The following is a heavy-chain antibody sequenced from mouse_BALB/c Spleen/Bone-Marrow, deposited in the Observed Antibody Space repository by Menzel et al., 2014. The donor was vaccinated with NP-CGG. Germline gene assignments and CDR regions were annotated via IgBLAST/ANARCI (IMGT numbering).Heavy chain of an antibody. CDR2: INPSSGYT. CDR1: GYTFTNYT. J-gene: IGHJ4*01. Sequence: QVQLQQSGAELARPGASVKMSCKASGYTFTNYTMHWVKQRPGQGLEWIGYINPSSGYTNYNQKFKDTATLTADKSSSTAYMQLSSLTSADSAVYYYARGKTGFCGIDYWGQGASVTVSS. CDR3: ARGKTGFCGIDY. D-gene: IGHD4-1*01. V-gene: IGHV1-4*01.